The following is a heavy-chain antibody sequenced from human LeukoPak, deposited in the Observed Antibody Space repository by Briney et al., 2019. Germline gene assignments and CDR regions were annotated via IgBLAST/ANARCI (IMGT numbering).Heavy chain of an antibody. CDR3: ARRKVQLLNYIDV. Sequence: PSGTLSLTCAVSGYSISSGYYCGWIRQPPGKGLEWIGSIYHSGSTYYNPSLKSRVTISVDTSKNQFSLKLSSVTAADTAVYYCARRKVQLLNYIDVWGKGTTVTVSS. CDR2: IYHSGST. V-gene: IGHV4-38-2*01. J-gene: IGHJ6*03. CDR1: GYSISSGYY. D-gene: IGHD5-18*01.